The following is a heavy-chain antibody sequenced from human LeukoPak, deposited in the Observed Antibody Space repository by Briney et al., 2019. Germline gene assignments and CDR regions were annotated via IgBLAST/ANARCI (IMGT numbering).Heavy chain of an antibody. CDR2: IYYSGST. CDR3: ASMKGGAFDI. J-gene: IGHJ3*02. D-gene: IGHD3-16*01. Sequence: SETLSLTCTVSGVSISSGDYYWSWIRQPPGKGLEWIGYIYYSGSTYYNPSLKSRVTISVDTSKNQFSLKLSSVTAADTAVYYCASMKGGAFDIWGQGTMVTVSS. V-gene: IGHV4-30-4*02. CDR1: GVSISSGDYY.